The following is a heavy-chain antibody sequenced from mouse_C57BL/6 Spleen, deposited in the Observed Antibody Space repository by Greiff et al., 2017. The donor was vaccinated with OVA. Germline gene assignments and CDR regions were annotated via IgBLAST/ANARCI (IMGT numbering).Heavy chain of an antibody. D-gene: IGHD1-1*01. Sequence: QVQLQQPGAELINTRAAVKLSCKASGYTFTSYWMHWVKQRPGRGLEWIGRIDPNSGGTKYNEKFKSKATLTVDKPSSTAYMQLSSLTSEDSAVYYCARGNYYGVYFDYWGQGTTLTVSS. CDR3: ARGNYYGVYFDY. CDR2: IDPNSGGT. J-gene: IGHJ2*01. CDR1: GYTFTSYW. V-gene: IGHV1-72*01.